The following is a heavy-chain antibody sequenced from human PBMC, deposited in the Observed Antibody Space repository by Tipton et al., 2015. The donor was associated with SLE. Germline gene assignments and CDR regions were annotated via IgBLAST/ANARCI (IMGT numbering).Heavy chain of an antibody. D-gene: IGHD5-12*01. CDR2: THYSGST. V-gene: IGHV4-30-2*06. Sequence: TLSLTCTVSGISISSAGYSWSWIRQSPGKGLEWIGTTHYSGSTFYNPSLKSRVTISVDMSKNQFSVKLTSVTAADTAVYHCARVSRGYSGYEWAGFFDYWGQGALVTVSS. J-gene: IGHJ4*02. CDR1: GISISSAGYS. CDR3: ARVSRGYSGYEWAGFFDY.